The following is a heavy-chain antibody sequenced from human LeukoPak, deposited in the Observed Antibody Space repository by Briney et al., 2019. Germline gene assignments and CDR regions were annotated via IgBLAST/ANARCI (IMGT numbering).Heavy chain of an antibody. J-gene: IGHJ3*02. CDR1: GGSISSGGYY. Sequence: SETLSLTCTVSGGSISSGGYYWSWIRQHPGKGLEWIGYIYYSGSTYYNPSLKSRVTISVDTSKNQFSLKLSSVTAADTAVYYCARDGYYDSSGYYESAFDIWGQGTMVTVSS. CDR2: IYYSGST. V-gene: IGHV4-31*03. CDR3: ARDGYYDSSGYYESAFDI. D-gene: IGHD3-22*01.